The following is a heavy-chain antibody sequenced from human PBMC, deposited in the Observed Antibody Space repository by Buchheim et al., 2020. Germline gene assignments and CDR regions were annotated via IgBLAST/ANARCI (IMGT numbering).Heavy chain of an antibody. CDR3: ARDSATMPEYYYYFGMDV. CDR2: IKQDGSEK. V-gene: IGHV3-7*01. D-gene: IGHD2-2*01. J-gene: IGHJ6*02. Sequence: EVQLVESGGGLVQPGGSLRLSCAASGFTFSSYWMSWVRQAPGKGLEWVANIKQDGSEKYYVDSVKGRFTISRDNAKNSLYLQMNSLRAEDTAVYYCARDSATMPEYYYYFGMDVWGQGTT. CDR1: GFTFSSYW.